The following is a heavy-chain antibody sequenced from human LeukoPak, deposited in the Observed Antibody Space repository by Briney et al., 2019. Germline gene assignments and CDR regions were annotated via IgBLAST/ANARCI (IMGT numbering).Heavy chain of an antibody. CDR1: GYTFTGYF. D-gene: IGHD6-19*01. J-gene: IGHJ4*02. CDR2: MNPNSGNT. CDR3: ARAYSSGLIDY. Sequence: ASLKVSCKASGYTFTGYFMHWVRQATGQGLEWMGWMNPNSGNTGYAQRFQGRVTMTRNTSISTAYMELSSLRSEDTAVYYCARAYSSGLIDYWGQGTLVTVSS. V-gene: IGHV1-8*02.